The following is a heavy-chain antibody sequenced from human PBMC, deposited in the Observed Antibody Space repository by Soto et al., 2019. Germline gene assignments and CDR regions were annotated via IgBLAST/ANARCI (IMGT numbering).Heavy chain of an antibody. CDR3: ATWHLREHAYDI. D-gene: IGHD4-17*01. V-gene: IGHV3-53*01. CDR2: LYDVDGT. J-gene: IGHJ3*02. CDR1: GFTVSGKKY. Sequence: DVQLVESGGGLIQPGGSLRLSCAASGFTVSGKKYLAWVRQARGKGLEWVSALYDVDGTFYADSVKGRFTTSGDSSRTIVYLQMNSLRPDDTAVYYCATWHLREHAYDIWGQGTAVTVSS.